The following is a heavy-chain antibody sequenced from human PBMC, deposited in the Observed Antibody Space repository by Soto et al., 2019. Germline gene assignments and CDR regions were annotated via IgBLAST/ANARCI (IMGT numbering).Heavy chain of an antibody. CDR2: INHSGST. J-gene: IGHJ6*02. CDR1: GGSFSGYY. D-gene: IGHD2-15*01. Sequence: TSETLSLTCAVYGGSFSGYYWSWIRQPPGKGLERIGEINHSGSTNYHPSLKSRVTISVDTSKNQFSLKLSSVTAADTAVYYCARGGSRQYYYYYYGMDVWGQGTTVTVSS. CDR3: ARGGSRQYYYYYYGMDV. V-gene: IGHV4-34*01.